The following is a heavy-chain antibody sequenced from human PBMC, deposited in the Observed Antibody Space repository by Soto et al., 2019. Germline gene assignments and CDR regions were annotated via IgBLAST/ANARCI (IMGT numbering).Heavy chain of an antibody. CDR2: ITPIFGTA. CDR1: GGTFSSYA. Sequence: ASVKVSCKAAGGTFSSYAISWVRHAPGQWLEWMGGITPIFGTANYAQKSQGRVTSTADESTSTAYMELSSLRSDDTAGYYCARVLNTLIVVVTGWVDPWGKGTLVPGSS. CDR3: ARVLNTLIVVVTGWVDP. D-gene: IGHD3-22*01. J-gene: IGHJ5*02. V-gene: IGHV1-69*13.